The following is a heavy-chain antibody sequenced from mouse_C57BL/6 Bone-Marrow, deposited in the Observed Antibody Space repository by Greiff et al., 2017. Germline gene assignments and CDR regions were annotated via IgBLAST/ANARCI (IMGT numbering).Heavy chain of an antibody. CDR3: ARSVLRFAY. Sequence: QVQLKESGPGLLQSSQTLSLTCSFSGFSLSTSGMGVSWLRQPSGKGLEWLAHIYWDDDKRYNPSLRSRLTISKDTSRNPVFLKITSVDTADTAPYYCARSVLRFAYWGQGTLVTVSA. CDR1: GFSLSTSGMG. CDR2: IYWDDDK. J-gene: IGHJ3*01. V-gene: IGHV8-12*01.